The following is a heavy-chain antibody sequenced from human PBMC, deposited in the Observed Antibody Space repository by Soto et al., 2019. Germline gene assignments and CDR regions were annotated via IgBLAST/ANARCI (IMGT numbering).Heavy chain of an antibody. CDR1: GVTLSNYW. CDR2: ISSSSSYI. CDR3: ARVRFGELV. J-gene: IGHJ4*02. Sequence: GGSLRLSCPASGVTLSNYWMRWVRQVPGKGLQWVSSISSSSSYIYYADSVKGRFTISRDNAKNSLYLQMNSLRDEDTAVYYCARVRFGELVWGQGTLVTVSS. D-gene: IGHD3-10*01. V-gene: IGHV3-21*04.